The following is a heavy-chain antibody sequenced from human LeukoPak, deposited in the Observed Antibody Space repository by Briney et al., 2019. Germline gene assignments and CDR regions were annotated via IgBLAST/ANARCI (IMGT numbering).Heavy chain of an antibody. V-gene: IGHV1-2*02. CDR2: INPNSGGT. D-gene: IGHD6-13*01. J-gene: IGHJ4*02. CDR3: ARVGPGIAAAFGY. CDR1: GYTFTGYY. Sequence: ASVKVSCKASGYTFTGYYMHWVRQAPGQGLEWMGWINPNSGGTNYAQKFQGRVTMTRDTSISTAYMEQSRLRSDDTAVYYCARVGPGIAAAFGYWGQGTLVTVSS.